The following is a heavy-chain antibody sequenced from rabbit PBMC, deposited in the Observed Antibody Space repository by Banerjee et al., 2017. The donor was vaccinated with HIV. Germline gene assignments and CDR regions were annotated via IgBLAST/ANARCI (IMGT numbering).Heavy chain of an antibody. V-gene: IGHV1S45*01. CDR3: ARDPGNIGDL. CDR1: GIDFSSYYY. Sequence: EQLEESGGGLVKPEGTLTLTCKASGIDFSSYYYMCWVRQAPGKGLEWIACINTNSGNAVYASWVNGRFTISKTSSTTVTLKMTSLTAADTATYFCARDPGNIGDLWGPGTLVTVS. J-gene: IGHJ4*01. CDR2: INTNSGNA. D-gene: IGHD7-1*01.